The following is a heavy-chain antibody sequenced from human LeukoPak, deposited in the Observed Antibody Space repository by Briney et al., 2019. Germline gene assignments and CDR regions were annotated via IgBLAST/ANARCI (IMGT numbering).Heavy chain of an antibody. CDR2: ILGRGVYT. CDR1: GFTISNNG. V-gene: IGHV3-23*01. D-gene: IGHD5-12*01. CDR3: AKSRIEALGTGAFGI. Sequence: PGGSLRLSCAASGFTISNNGMSWVRQAPGKGLEWVSTILGRGVYTNRADSLKGRFTISRDNSKNTLYLQMNSLRADDTAVYYCAKSRIEALGTGAFGIWGQGTMVTVSS. J-gene: IGHJ3*02.